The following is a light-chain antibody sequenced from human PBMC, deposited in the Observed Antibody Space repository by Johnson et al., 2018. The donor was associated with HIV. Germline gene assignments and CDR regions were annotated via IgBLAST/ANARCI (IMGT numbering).Light chain of an antibody. V-gene: IGLV1-51*02. CDR1: SSNIGNNY. CDR2: ENN. J-gene: IGLJ1*01. CDR3: GTWDSSLLYV. Sequence: QSVLTQPPSVSAAPGQKVTISCSGSSSNIGNNYVSWYQQLPGTAPKLLIYENNKRPSGIPDRFSGSKSGTSATLGITGLQTGDEADYYCGTWDSSLLYVFGTGTNVTVL.